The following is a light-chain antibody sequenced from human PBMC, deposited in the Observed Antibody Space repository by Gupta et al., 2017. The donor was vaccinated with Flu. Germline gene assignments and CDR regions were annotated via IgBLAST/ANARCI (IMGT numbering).Light chain of an antibody. J-gene: IGKJ2*01. CDR2: DTS. CDR3: QQYDDVPYT. V-gene: IGKV1-33*01. Sequence: DIQMTQSPSSLSASVGDRVTITCQASQDITNYLNWYQQKPGKAPNLLIYDTSNLETGVPSRFSGSGSGTDFTLTISGLQPDDFATYFCQQYDDVPYTFGQGTRVEI. CDR1: QDITNY.